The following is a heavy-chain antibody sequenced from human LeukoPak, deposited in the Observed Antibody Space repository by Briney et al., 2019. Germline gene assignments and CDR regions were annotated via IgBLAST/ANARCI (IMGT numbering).Heavy chain of an antibody. CDR2: MNPNSGNT. V-gene: IGHV1-8*03. J-gene: IGHJ5*02. D-gene: IGHD3-3*01. CDR1: GYTFTSYD. CDR3: ARGVTYYDFWSGYANWFDP. Sequence: ASVKVSCKASGYTFTSYDINWVRQATGQGLEWMGCMNPNSGNTGYAQKFQGRVTITRNTSISTAYMELSSLRSEDTAVYYCARGVTYYDFWSGYANWFDPWGQGTLVTVSS.